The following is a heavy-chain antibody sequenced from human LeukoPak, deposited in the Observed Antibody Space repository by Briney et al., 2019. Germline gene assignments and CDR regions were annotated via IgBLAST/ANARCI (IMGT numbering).Heavy chain of an antibody. J-gene: IGHJ4*02. V-gene: IGHV4-38-2*02. CDR2: IYHSGST. CDR3: ARGRRGYDNFDY. CDR1: GYSISSGYY. Sequence: SETLSLTCTVSGYSISSGYYWGWIRQPPGKGLEWIGSIYHSGSTYYNPSLKSRVTISVDTSKNQFSLKLSSVTAADTAVYYCARGRRGYDNFDYWGQGTLVTVSS. D-gene: IGHD5-12*01.